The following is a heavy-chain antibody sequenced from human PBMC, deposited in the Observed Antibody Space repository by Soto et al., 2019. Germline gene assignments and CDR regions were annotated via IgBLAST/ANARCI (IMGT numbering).Heavy chain of an antibody. CDR1: GGSISSGGYY. CDR2: IYYSGST. CDR3: ARVRSGNQFGADY. D-gene: IGHD3-10*01. Sequence: QVQLQESGPGLVKPSQTLSLTCTVSGGSISSGGYYWSWIRQHPGKGLEWIGYIYYSGSTYYNPSLKSRVTITVDTSKNQFSLKLSSVTAAATAVYYCARVRSGNQFGADYWGQGTLVTVSS. V-gene: IGHV4-31*03. J-gene: IGHJ4*02.